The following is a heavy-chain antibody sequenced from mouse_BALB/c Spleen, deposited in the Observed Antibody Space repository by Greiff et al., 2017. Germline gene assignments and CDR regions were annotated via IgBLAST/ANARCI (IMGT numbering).Heavy chain of an antibody. CDR1: GFTFSSFG. J-gene: IGHJ4*01. Sequence: EVHLVESGGGLVQPGGSRKLSCAASGFTFSSFGMHWVRQAPEKGLEWVAYISSGSSTIYYADTVKGRFTISRDNPKNTLFLQMTSLRSEDTAMYYCARETLYYYAMDYWGQGTSVTVSS. CDR3: ARETLYYYAMDY. V-gene: IGHV5-17*02. CDR2: ISSGSSTI. D-gene: IGHD6-1*01.